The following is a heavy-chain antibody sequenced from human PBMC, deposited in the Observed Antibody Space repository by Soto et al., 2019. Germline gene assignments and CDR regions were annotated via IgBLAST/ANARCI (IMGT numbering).Heavy chain of an antibody. J-gene: IGHJ5*02. Sequence: ASVKVSCKASGYSFTSYGISWVRQAPGQGLEWMGWISAYSGNTNYAQKVQGRLTLTTDTSTSTAYMELRSLRSDDSAVYFCARGSERVVPSALSGQGWFGPWGQGTLVTVSS. CDR2: ISAYSGNT. V-gene: IGHV1-18*01. D-gene: IGHD2-2*01. CDR1: GYSFTSYG. CDR3: ARGSERVVPSALSGQGWFGP.